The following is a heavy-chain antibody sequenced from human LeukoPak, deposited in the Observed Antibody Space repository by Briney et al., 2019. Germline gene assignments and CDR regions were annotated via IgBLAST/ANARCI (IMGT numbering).Heavy chain of an antibody. J-gene: IGHJ4*02. V-gene: IGHV4-59*01. CDR2: IYYSGST. Sequence: SETLSLTCTVSDGSISSYYWSWIRQPPGKGLEWIGYIYYSGSTNYNPSLKSRVTISVDTSKNQFSLKLSSVTAADTAVYYCARAGNYGDYVAHFDYWGQGTLVTVSS. CDR1: DGSISSYY. D-gene: IGHD4-17*01. CDR3: ARAGNYGDYVAHFDY.